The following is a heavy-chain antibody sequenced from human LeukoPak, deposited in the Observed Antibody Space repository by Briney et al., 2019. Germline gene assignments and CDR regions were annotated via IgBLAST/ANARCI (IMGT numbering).Heavy chain of an antibody. J-gene: IGHJ4*02. CDR3: AKDRPNYYGSNGHYYRRDGDY. Sequence: GGSLRLSCAASGFTFSIYAVSWVRQAPGKGLQWVSSITSSGDGTYYADSVKGRFTISRDNSENMLYLQMNSLRVEDTAVYFCAKDRPNYYGSNGHYYRRDGDYWGQGTLVTVSS. D-gene: IGHD3-22*01. CDR1: GFTFSIYA. V-gene: IGHV3-23*01. CDR2: ITSSGDGT.